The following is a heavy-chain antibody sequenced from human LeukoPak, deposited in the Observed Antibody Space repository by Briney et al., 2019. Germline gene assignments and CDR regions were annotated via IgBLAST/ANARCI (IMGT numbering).Heavy chain of an antibody. J-gene: IGHJ5*02. V-gene: IGHV4-59*01. D-gene: IGHD3-10*01. Sequence: SETLSLTCAVSGDSISSDYWSWVRQPPGKGLEWIGYIYYSGSTNYKPSVKSRVTISVDTSKNQFSLKLSSVTAADTAVYYCARGGYYGSGNDFRFDPWGQGTLVTVSS. CDR3: ARGGYYGSGNDFRFDP. CDR2: IYYSGST. CDR1: GDSISSDY.